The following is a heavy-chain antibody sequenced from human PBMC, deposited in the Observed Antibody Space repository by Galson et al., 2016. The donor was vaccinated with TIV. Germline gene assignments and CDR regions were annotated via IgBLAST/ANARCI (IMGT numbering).Heavy chain of an antibody. J-gene: IGHJ6*02. D-gene: IGHD2-21*01. Sequence: SLRLSCAASTFNIKDNYMTWVRQAPGKGLEWVSIISSGGTTNYADSVKGRFTIGRDESKNTLYLEMNNLRLEDTAVYYCARDRRHCGNECFRYYYYGMDVWGRGTTVTVSS. CDR2: ISSGGTT. CDR3: ARDRRHCGNECFRYYYYGMDV. CDR1: TFNIKDNY. V-gene: IGHV3-66*02.